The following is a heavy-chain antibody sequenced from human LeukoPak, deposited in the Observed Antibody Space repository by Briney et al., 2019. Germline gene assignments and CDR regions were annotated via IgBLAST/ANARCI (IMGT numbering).Heavy chain of an antibody. Sequence: PSQTLSLTCAVSGGSISSGGYSWSWIRQPPGKGLEWIGYIYHSGSTYYNPSLKSRVTISVDRSKNQFSLKLSSVTAADTAVYYCARGRAPGPDSYYYYCYGMDVWGQGTTVTVSS. CDR2: IYHSGST. CDR3: ARGRAPGPDSYYYYCYGMDV. CDR1: GGSISSGGYS. D-gene: IGHD3-3*01. J-gene: IGHJ6*02. V-gene: IGHV4-30-2*01.